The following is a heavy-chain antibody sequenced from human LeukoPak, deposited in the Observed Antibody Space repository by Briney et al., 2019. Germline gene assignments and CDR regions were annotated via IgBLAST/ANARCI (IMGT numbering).Heavy chain of an antibody. CDR1: GFTLSSYA. Sequence: PGGSLTLPCTVSGFTLSSYAMSWVRQATGKGRVGVSGISGSGSTTYYVDSVKGRFTISRDNSKNTLYLQMNSLRAEDTAVYYSAKWVYTSNSDYFDYWGQGTLVTVSS. V-gene: IGHV3-23*01. D-gene: IGHD4-23*01. CDR2: ISGSGSTT. J-gene: IGHJ4*02. CDR3: AKWVYTSNSDYFDY.